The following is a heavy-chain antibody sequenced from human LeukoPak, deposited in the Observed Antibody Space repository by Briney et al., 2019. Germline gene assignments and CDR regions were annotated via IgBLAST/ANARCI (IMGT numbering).Heavy chain of an antibody. CDR1: GFTFNSYA. Sequence: GGSLRLSCAASGFTFNSYAMSWVRQAPGKGLEWVSAIRGSGGGTYYADSVKGRFTISRDNSKNTLYLQMNSLRDEDTALYYCAKAGIGVVGYFDYWGQGTLVSVSS. CDR2: IRGSGGGT. D-gene: IGHD6-19*01. V-gene: IGHV3-23*01. J-gene: IGHJ4*02. CDR3: AKAGIGVVGYFDY.